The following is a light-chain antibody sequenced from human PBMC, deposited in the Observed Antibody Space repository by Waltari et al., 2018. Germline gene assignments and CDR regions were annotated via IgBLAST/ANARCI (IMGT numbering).Light chain of an antibody. CDR3: QQYDTHWT. CDR1: QSIEHW. CDR2: ATS. J-gene: IGKJ1*01. Sequence: DIQVTQSPSTMSASLGDRVSMTCRTSQSIEHWLAGYQQKTVKAPKLLISATSVLENGNPSRFSGIRSGTEFTLTITGLQPDDLATYYCQQYDTHWTFGQGTKVEIK. V-gene: IGKV1-5*03.